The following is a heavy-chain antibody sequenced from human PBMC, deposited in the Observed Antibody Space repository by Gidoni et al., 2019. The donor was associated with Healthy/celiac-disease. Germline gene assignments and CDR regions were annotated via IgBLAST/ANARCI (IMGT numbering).Heavy chain of an antibody. CDR2: IYQRGST. J-gene: IGHJ6*02. CDR3: ARVNSSWYGGMDV. CDR1: GGSISSSNW. D-gene: IGHD6-13*01. Sequence: QVQLQESGPGLVKPSGTLSLTCAVPGGSISSSNWWSWVRQPPGKGLEWIGEIYQRGSTNYNPSLKSVVTISVDKSNNQFSLNLSSVTAADTAVYYCARVNSSWYGGMDVWGQGTTFTVSS. V-gene: IGHV4-4*02.